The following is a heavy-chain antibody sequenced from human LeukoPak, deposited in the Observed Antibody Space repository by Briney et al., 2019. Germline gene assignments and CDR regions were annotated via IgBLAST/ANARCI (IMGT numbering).Heavy chain of an antibody. V-gene: IGHV3-48*01. CDR3: ARRGDTPMIGDH. CDR2: LINTGNI. Sequence: PGGSLRLSCAASGFTFSSYGMNWVRQAPGKGLEWVSYLINTGNIHYPQSAKGRFTISRDNAKNSLYLQMDGLRAEDTAVYYCARRGDTPMIGDHWGQGILVTVAS. CDR1: GFTFSSYG. J-gene: IGHJ4*02. D-gene: IGHD5-18*01.